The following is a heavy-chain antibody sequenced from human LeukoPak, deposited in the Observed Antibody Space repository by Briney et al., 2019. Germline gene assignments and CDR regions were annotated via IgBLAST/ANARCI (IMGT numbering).Heavy chain of an antibody. CDR2: ISYDGSNK. J-gene: IGHJ4*02. CDR1: GFTFSSYG. CDR3: ARALYSSGPFDY. D-gene: IGHD6-19*01. V-gene: IGHV3-30*19. Sequence: GGSLRLSCAASGFTFSSYGMHWVRQAPGKGLEWVAVISYDGSNKYYADSVKGRFTISRDNSKNTLYLQMNSLRTEDTAMYYCARALYSSGPFDYWGQGTLVTVSS.